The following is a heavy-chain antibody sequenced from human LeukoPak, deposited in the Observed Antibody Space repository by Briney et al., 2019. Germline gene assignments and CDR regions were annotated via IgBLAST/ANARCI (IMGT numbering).Heavy chain of an antibody. CDR2: IIPILGIA. CDR3: ARATAYSSSSYAFDI. J-gene: IGHJ3*02. V-gene: IGHV1-69*02. Sequence: GASVKVSRKASGGTFSSYTISWVRQAPGQGLEWMGRIIPILGIANYAQKFQGRVTITADKSTSTAYMELSSLRSEDTAVYYCARATAYSSSSYAFDIWGQGAMVTVSS. CDR1: GGTFSSYT. D-gene: IGHD6-13*01.